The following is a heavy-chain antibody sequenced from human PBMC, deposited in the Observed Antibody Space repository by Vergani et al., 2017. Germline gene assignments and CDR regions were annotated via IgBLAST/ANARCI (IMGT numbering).Heavy chain of an antibody. D-gene: IGHD2-2*01. CDR2: IYYSGSN. Sequence: QVQLQESGPGLVKPSQTLSLTCTVSGGSISSGGYYWSWIRQHPGKGLEWIGDIYYSGSNYYNPSLKSRVTISVDTSKNQFSLKLSSVTAADTAVYYCAGDNRDIVVVGYYYYYMDVWGKGTTVTVSS. V-gene: IGHV4-31*03. J-gene: IGHJ6*03. CDR3: AGDNRDIVVVGYYYYYMDV. CDR1: GGSISSGGYY.